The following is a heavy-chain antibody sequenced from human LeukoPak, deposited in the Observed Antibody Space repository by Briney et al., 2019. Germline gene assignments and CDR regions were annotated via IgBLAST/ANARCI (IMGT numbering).Heavy chain of an antibody. CDR2: IWYDGSNK. D-gene: IGHD5-18*01. V-gene: IGHV3-33*01. Sequence: GGSLRLSCTASGFTFSSYGMHWVRQAPGKGLEWVAVIWYDGSNKYYADSVKGRFTISRDNSKNTLYLQMNSLRAEDTAVYYCARNWMPAMVSPSYYYYGMDVWGQGTTVTVSS. CDR1: GFTFSSYG. CDR3: ARNWMPAMVSPSYYYYGMDV. J-gene: IGHJ6*01.